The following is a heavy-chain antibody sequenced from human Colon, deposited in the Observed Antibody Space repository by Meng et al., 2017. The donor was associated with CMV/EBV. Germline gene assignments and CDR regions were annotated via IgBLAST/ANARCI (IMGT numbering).Heavy chain of an antibody. V-gene: IGHV4-39*07. D-gene: IGHD3-16*01. CDR1: GGSISSSRNY. Sequence: TETLSLTCTVSGGSISSSRNYWGWIRQPPGKGLEWIGSIYSSGSTYYNSSLKSRVTILVDTSKNQFSLKLSSVTAADTAMYYCARDDLNGNWFDPWGQGTLVTVSS. CDR3: ARDDLNGNWFDP. J-gene: IGHJ5*02. CDR2: IYSSGST.